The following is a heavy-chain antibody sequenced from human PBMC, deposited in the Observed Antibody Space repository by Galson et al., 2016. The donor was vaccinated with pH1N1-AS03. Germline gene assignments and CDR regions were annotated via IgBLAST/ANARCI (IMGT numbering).Heavy chain of an antibody. D-gene: IGHD1-14*01. J-gene: IGHJ6*02. CDR3: SHRESRMHGSDL. CDR2: IYWDDHK. CDR1: GFSLNTTGVG. Sequence: PALVKPTQTLTLTCSFSGFSLNTTGVGVGWIRQPPGKAPEWLALIYWDDHKVSSPFLRSRLTITKVTSVNQVVLIMTNMDPVDTATYFWSHRESRMHGSDLWGQGTTVTVSS. V-gene: IGHV2-5*02.